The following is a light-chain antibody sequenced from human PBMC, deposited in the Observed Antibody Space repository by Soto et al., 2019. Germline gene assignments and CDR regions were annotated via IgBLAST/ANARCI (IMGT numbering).Light chain of an antibody. V-gene: IGKV1-5*01. CDR3: QQYNIYPWT. CDR2: DAS. J-gene: IGKJ1*01. Sequence: DIQMTQSPYTLSASVGDSVTITCRASQSISSWLAWYQQRPGKAPKVLIYDASSLQSGVPSRFSGSGSGTEFTLTISSLQPDDFATYYCQQYNIYPWTFGQGTEVEIK. CDR1: QSISSW.